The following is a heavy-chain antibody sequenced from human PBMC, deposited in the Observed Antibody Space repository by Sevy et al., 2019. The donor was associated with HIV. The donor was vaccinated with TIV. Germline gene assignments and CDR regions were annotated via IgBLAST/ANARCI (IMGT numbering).Heavy chain of an antibody. CDR2: IKQDGRHK. CDR3: ARPTTVAFDH. Sequence: GGSLRLSCIASGFTFSHYWMTWVRQAPGKGLEWVANIKQDGRHKYYVHSVKGRFTISRDNAKNSLYLQMNSLRVEDTAVYYSARPTTVAFDHWGQGTLVTVSS. CDR1: GFTFSHYW. V-gene: IGHV3-7*01. D-gene: IGHD4-17*01. J-gene: IGHJ4*02.